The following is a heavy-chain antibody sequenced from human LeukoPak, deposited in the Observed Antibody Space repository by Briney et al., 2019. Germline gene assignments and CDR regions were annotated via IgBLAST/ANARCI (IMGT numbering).Heavy chain of an antibody. V-gene: IGHV4-4*09. D-gene: IGHD6-6*01. CDR2: IYTGGGT. CDR1: GDSISSYY. J-gene: IGHJ4*02. CDR3: ARLTRLSTSPDRYYLDY. Sequence: SETLSLTCTVSGDSISSYYWSWIRQPPGKGLEWIGYIYTGGGTNYIPSLKGRVTISIGTSKNQFSLKLSSVTAADSAVYYCARLTRLSTSPDRYYLDYWGQGTLVTVSS.